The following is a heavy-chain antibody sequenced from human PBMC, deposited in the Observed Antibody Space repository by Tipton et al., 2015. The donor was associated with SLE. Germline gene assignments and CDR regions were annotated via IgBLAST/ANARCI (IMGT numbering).Heavy chain of an antibody. CDR1: GESLSGHY. V-gene: IGHV4-34*01. CDR3: ARGVAIDWITYYDYYMDV. D-gene: IGHD2-21*01. CDR2: INHSGRI. Sequence: TLSLTCTVYGESLSGHYWVWIRQPPGKGLGWIGDINHSGRIDYNPSLMSRVTISEATSKNQFSLTLTSVTAADTGVYYCARGVAIDWITYYDYYMDVWGKGTTVTVSS. J-gene: IGHJ6*03.